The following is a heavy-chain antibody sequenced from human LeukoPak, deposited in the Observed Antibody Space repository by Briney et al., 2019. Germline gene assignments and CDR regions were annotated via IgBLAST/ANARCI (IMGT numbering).Heavy chain of an antibody. CDR3: ARDVSRIFGY. J-gene: IGHJ4*02. D-gene: IGHD3-16*01. Sequence: GGSLRLSCAASGFTFSSYSMNWVRQAPGKGLEWVSYISSGSGYMYYEDSVKGRFTISRDNAKNSLYLQMNSLRAEDTAVYYCARDVSRIFGYWGQGTLVTVSS. CDR2: ISSGSGYM. V-gene: IGHV3-21*05. CDR1: GFTFSSYS.